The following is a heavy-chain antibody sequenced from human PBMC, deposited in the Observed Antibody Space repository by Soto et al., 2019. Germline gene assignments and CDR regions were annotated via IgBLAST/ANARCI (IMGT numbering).Heavy chain of an antibody. V-gene: IGHV3-30*18. D-gene: IGHD3-3*01. CDR3: AKDFLRFLEWLETYMDV. J-gene: IGHJ6*03. CDR2: ISYDGSNK. Sequence: GGSLRLSCAASGFTFSSYGMHWVRQAPGKGLEWVAVISYDGSNKYYADSVKGRFTISRDNSKNTLYLQMNSLRAEDTVVYYCAKDFLRFLEWLETYMDVWGKGTTVTVSS. CDR1: GFTFSSYG.